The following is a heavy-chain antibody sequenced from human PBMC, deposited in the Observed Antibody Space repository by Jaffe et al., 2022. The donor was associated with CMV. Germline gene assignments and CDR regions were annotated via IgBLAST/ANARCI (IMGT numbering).Heavy chain of an antibody. CDR1: GGSISSYY. V-gene: IGHV4-4*07. D-gene: IGHD6-13*01. CDR2: IYTSGST. CDR3: ARALENVREQLVYFDY. Sequence: QVQLQESGPGLVKPSETLSLTCTVSGGSISSYYWSWIRQPAGKGLEWIGRIYTSGSTNYNPSLKSRVTMSVDTSKNQFSLKLSSVTAADTAVYYCARALENVREQLVYFDYWGQGTLVTVSS. J-gene: IGHJ4*02.